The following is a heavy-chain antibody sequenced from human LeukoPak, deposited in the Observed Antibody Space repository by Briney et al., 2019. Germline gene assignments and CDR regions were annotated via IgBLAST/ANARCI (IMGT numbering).Heavy chain of an antibody. J-gene: IGHJ4*02. CDR3: ARAPDYDFWSGYDY. CDR1: GGSISSGGYY. CDR2: IYYSGST. Sequence: SETLSLTCTVSGGSISSGGYYWSWIRQHPGKGLEWIGYIYYSGSTYYNPSLKSRVTISVDTSKNQFSLKLSSVTAADTAVYYCARAPDYDFWSGYDYWGQGTLVTVSS. D-gene: IGHD3-3*01. V-gene: IGHV4-31*03.